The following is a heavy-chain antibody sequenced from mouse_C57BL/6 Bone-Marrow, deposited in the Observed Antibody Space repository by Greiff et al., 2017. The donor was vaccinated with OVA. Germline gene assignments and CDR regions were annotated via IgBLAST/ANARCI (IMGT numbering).Heavy chain of an antibody. D-gene: IGHD1-1*01. CDR3: TSVYYGSGFAY. J-gene: IGHJ3*01. CDR1: GYTFTDYE. V-gene: IGHV1-15*01. Sequence: VQRVESGAGLVRPGASVTLSCKASGYTFTDYEMHWVQQTPVHGLEWIGAIDPETGGTAYNQKFKGKAILTADKSSSTAYMELRSLTSEDSAVYYYTSVYYGSGFAYWGQGTLVTVSA. CDR2: IDPETGGT.